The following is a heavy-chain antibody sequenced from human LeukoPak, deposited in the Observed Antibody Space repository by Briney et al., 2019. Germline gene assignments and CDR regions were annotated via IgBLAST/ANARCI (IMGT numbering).Heavy chain of an antibody. Sequence: GGSLRLSCAASGFTFSSYSMNWVRQAPGKGLEWVANIKQDGSEKYYVDSVKGRFTISRDNAKNSLYLQMNSLRAEDTAVYYCATLSTSFDYWGQGTLVTVSS. J-gene: IGHJ4*02. CDR3: ATLSTSFDY. CDR2: IKQDGSEK. CDR1: GFTFSSYS. V-gene: IGHV3-7*03. D-gene: IGHD2/OR15-2a*01.